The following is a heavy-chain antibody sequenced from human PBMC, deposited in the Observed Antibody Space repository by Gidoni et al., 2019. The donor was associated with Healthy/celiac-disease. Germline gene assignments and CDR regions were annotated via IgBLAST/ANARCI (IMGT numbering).Heavy chain of an antibody. CDR2: IIPIFGIA. D-gene: IGHD6-13*01. CDR1: GGTFSSYA. Sequence: QVQLVQSGAEVKKPGSSVKVSCKASGGTFSSYAISWVRQAPGQGLEWMGGIIPIFGIANYAQKFQGRVTITADKSTSTAYMELSSLRSEDTAVYYCARGIDQVRHSSSWLLYYYYGMDVWGQGTTVTVSS. V-gene: IGHV1-69*17. CDR3: ARGIDQVRHSSSWLLYYYYGMDV. J-gene: IGHJ6*02.